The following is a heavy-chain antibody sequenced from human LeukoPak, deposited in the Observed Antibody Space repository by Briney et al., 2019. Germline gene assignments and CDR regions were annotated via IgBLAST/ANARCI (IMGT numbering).Heavy chain of an antibody. Sequence: PSETLSLTCTVSGGSISSSSYYWGWIRQPPGKGLEWIGSIYYSGSTYYNPSLKSRVTISVDTSKNQFSLKLSSMTAADTAVYYCARLIDGYNWIFFDYWGQGTLVTVSS. CDR3: ARLIDGYNWIFFDY. J-gene: IGHJ4*02. V-gene: IGHV4-39*01. CDR1: GGSISSSSYY. D-gene: IGHD5-24*01. CDR2: IYYSGST.